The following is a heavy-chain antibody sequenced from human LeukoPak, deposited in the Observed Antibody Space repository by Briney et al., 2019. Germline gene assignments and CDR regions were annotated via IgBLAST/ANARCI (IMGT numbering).Heavy chain of an antibody. Sequence: PGGSLRLSCAASGFTFSSYAMTWVRQAPGKGLEWVSAINGPGGSTFYADSVKGRFTISRANSKNTLYLQVNSLRADDTAVYYCAKGFSGTTNFDYWGQGTLVTVSS. CDR1: GFTFSSYA. CDR3: AKGFSGTTNFDY. CDR2: INGPGGST. V-gene: IGHV3-23*01. J-gene: IGHJ4*02. D-gene: IGHD3-10*01.